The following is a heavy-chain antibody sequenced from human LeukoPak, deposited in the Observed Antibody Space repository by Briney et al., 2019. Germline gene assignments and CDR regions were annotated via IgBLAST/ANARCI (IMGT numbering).Heavy chain of an antibody. D-gene: IGHD1-26*01. Sequence: GGSLRLSCSASGFTFSSHAMHWVRQAPEKGLQYVSAITSHGGSTAYADSVKGRFTISRDNSKNTLYLQMNNLRAEDTAVYYCARDGGGAYSLAFDIWGQGTLVTVSS. J-gene: IGHJ3*02. CDR3: ARDGGGAYSLAFDI. CDR1: GFTFSSHA. V-gene: IGHV3-64*04. CDR2: ITSHGGST.